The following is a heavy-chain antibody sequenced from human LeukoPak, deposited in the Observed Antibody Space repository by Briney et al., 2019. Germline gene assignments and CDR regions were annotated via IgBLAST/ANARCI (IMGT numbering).Heavy chain of an antibody. CDR1: GFTFSDNY. J-gene: IGHJ4*02. CDR2: ISGNGGVI. D-gene: IGHD1-1*01. Sequence: PGGSLRLSCAASGFTFSDNYMTWVRQAPGKGLEWLSYISGNGGVIQYADSVKGRFTISRDNAKNLLYLQMDSLRVEDTAIYYCARDPRTVRIWGQGALVTVSS. V-gene: IGHV3-11*04. CDR3: ARDPRTVRI.